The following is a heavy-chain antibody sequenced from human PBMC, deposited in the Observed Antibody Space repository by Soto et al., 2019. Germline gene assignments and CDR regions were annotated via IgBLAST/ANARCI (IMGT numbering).Heavy chain of an antibody. J-gene: IGHJ4*02. CDR2: ISSSSSYI. CDR1: GFTFSSYS. Sequence: EVQLVESGGGLVKPGGSLRLSGAASGFTFSSYSMNWVRQAPGKGLEWVSSISSSSSYIYYADSVKGRFTISRDNAKNSLYLQMNSLRAEDTAVYYCARDMAVATSTDYWGQGTLVTVSS. D-gene: IGHD5-12*01. V-gene: IGHV3-21*01. CDR3: ARDMAVATSTDY.